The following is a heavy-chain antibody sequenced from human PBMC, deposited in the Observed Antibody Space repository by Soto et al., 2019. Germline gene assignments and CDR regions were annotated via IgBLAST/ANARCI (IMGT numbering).Heavy chain of an antibody. CDR1: GFTFSSYG. J-gene: IGHJ6*02. CDR3: AKDIGCSSTSCNYYYGMDV. Sequence: QVQLVESGGGVVQPGRSLRLSCAASGFTFSSYGMHWVRQAPGKGLEWVAVISYDGSNKYYADSVKGRFTISRDNSKNTLYLQMHSLRAEDTAVYYCAKDIGCSSTSCNYYYGMDVWGQGTTVTVSS. CDR2: ISYDGSNK. V-gene: IGHV3-30*18. D-gene: IGHD2-2*01.